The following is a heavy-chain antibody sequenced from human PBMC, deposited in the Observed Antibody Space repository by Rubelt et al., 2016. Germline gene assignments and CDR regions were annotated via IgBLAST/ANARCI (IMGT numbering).Heavy chain of an antibody. Sequence: PGEGLVWVSRINSDGSSTSYADSVKGRFTISRDNSKNTLYLQMNSLRAEDTAVYYCAKDKSIVVGASGHFDYWGRGALVTVSS. J-gene: IGHJ4*02. CDR2: INSDGSST. CDR3: AKDKSIVVGASGHFDY. V-gene: IGHV3-74*01. D-gene: IGHD1-26*01.